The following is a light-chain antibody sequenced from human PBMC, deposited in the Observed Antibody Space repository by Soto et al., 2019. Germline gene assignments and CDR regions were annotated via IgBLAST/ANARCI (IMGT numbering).Light chain of an antibody. CDR1: QSVSSF. CDR3: QQYLSTPPT. Sequence: EIVLTQSPATLSLSPGERATLSCRASQSVSSFLAWYRQKPGQAPRLLIYDASNRAPGIPPRFSGRGSGTEFTLTISSLEPEDFAVYYCQQYLSTPPTFGQATNLEIK. V-gene: IGKV3-11*01. J-gene: IGKJ2*01. CDR2: DAS.